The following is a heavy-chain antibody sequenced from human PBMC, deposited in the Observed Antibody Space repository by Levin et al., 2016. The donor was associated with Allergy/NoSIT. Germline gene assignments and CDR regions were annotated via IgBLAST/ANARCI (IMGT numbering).Heavy chain of an antibody. V-gene: IGHV1-46*03. CDR3: ARGTAARYYYYGMDV. CDR2: INPSGGST. D-gene: IGHD6-6*01. Sequence: ASVKVSCKASGYTFTSYYMHWVRQAPGQGLEWMGIINPSGGSTSYAQKFQGRVTMTRDTSTSTVYMELSSLRSEDTAVYYCARGTAARYYYYGMDVWGQGTTVTVSS. CDR1: GYTFTSYY. J-gene: IGHJ6*02.